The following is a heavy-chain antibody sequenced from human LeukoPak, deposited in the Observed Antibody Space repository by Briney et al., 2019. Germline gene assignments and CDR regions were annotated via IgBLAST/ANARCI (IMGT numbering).Heavy chain of an antibody. CDR1: GGSFSGYY. Sequence: SETLSLTCAVYGGSFSGYYWSWIRQPPGKGLVWIGEINHSGSTNYNPSLKSRVTISVDTSKNQFSLKLSSVTAADTAVYYCAGGWYCYGSGSPRPPFDFWGQGNLVT. J-gene: IGHJ4*02. V-gene: IGHV4-34*01. CDR2: INHSGST. D-gene: IGHD3-10*01. CDR3: AGGWYCYGSGSPRPPFDF.